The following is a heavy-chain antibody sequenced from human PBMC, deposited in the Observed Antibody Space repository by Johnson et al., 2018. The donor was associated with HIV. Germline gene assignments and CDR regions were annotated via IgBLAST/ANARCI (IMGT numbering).Heavy chain of an antibody. D-gene: IGHD3-10*01. CDR1: GFTFSKHA. Sequence: VQLVESGGGFVQPGGSLRLSCAASGFTFSKHAMHWVHQAPGKGLEYVSTITSDGSNTYYANSVGGRFTISRDNLNNTLYLQMGNLRPEDMALYYCVLGITWVRGVTGVFDVWGQGTMVTVSS. V-gene: IGHV3-64*01. CDR3: VLGITWVRGVTGVFDV. J-gene: IGHJ3*01. CDR2: ITSDGSNT.